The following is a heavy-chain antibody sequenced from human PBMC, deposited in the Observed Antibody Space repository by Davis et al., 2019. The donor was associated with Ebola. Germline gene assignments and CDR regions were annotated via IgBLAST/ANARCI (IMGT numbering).Heavy chain of an antibody. D-gene: IGHD6-19*01. CDR1: GFTFTSSA. J-gene: IGHJ3*02. CDR3: AREAGGWYRDAFDI. CDR2: IVVGSGNT. V-gene: IGHV1-58*01. Sequence: SVKVSCKASGFTFTSSAVQWVRQARGQRLEWIGWIVVGSGNTNYAQKFQGRVTITADESTSTAYMELSSLRSEDTAVYYCAREAGGWYRDAFDIWDQGTMVTVSS.